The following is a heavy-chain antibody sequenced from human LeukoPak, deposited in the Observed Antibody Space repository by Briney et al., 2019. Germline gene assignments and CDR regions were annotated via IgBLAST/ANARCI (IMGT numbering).Heavy chain of an antibody. J-gene: IGHJ3*02. CDR3: AKGNLLTYTPNDAFDI. Sequence: GGSLRLSCAASGFSFSNYAMSWVRQAPGKGLEWVSIISGSGGSTYYADSAKGRFTISRDNSKNTLYLQMNSLRAEDTAVYYCAKGNLLTYTPNDAFDIWGQGTMVTVSS. CDR2: ISGSGGST. V-gene: IGHV3-23*01. D-gene: IGHD3-16*01. CDR1: GFSFSNYA.